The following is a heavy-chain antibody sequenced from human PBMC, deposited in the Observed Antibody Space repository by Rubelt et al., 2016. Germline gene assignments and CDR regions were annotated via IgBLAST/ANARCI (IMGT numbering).Heavy chain of an antibody. D-gene: IGHD3-3*01. V-gene: IGHV4-34*01. J-gene: IGHJ6*02. CDR3: ARDTIFTQHGLDV. CDR2: INHSGST. CDR1: GGSFSGYY. Sequence: QVQLQQWGAGLLKPSETLSLTCAVYGGSFSGYYWSWIRQPPGKGLEWIGEINHSGSTNYNPSLQSRVTISVDTSKNRCSLKLSAVTAADTAVYYCARDTIFTQHGLDVWCQGTTVTVSS.